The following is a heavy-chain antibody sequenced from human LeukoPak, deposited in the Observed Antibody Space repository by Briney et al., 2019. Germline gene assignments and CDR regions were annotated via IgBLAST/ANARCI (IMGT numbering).Heavy chain of an antibody. V-gene: IGHV1-2*02. CDR3: ARPTYYYGSGSPYAFDI. CDR1: GYTFTGYY. D-gene: IGHD3-10*01. CDR2: INPNSGGT. Sequence: ASVKVSCKASGYTFTGYYMHWVRQAPGQGLEWMGWINPNSGGTNYAQKFQGRVTMTRDTSISTAYMELSRLRSDDTAVYYCARPTYYYGSGSPYAFDIWGQGTMVTVSS. J-gene: IGHJ3*02.